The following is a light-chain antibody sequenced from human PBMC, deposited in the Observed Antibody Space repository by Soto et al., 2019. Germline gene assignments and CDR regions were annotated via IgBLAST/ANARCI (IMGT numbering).Light chain of an antibody. CDR3: QQYSSVPEFS. J-gene: IGKJ4*01. Sequence: DIVMTQSPDSLAVSLGERATINCQSSQSLLDNSNLKRSYLAWYQHKPGQPPKLLIYAASTRESGVPDRFSGRGSGKDFTLTISSLQAEDVAVYYCQQYSSVPEFSFGGGTKVDIK. CDR2: AAS. CDR1: QSLLDNSNLKRSY. V-gene: IGKV4-1*01.